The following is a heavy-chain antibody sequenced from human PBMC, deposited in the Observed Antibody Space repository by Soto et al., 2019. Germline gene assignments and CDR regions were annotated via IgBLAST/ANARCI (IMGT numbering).Heavy chain of an antibody. CDR2: IYYSGST. CDR3: AREEYCTNGVCAPGYYYGMDV. V-gene: IGHV4-31*03. J-gene: IGHJ6*02. Sequence: TLSLPCTVSGGSLSSGCYDWSWIRQHPGKGRGWIGYIYYSGSTYYNPSLKSRVTISVDTSKNQFSLKLSSVTAADTDLYYCAREEYCTNGVCAPGYYYGMDVWGQGTTVTVSS. CDR1: GGSLSSGCYD. D-gene: IGHD2-8*01.